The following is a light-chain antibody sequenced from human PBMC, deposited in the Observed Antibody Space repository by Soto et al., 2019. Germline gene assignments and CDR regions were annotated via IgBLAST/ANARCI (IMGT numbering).Light chain of an antibody. V-gene: IGKV3-15*01. J-gene: IGKJ1*01. CDR2: GAS. CDR3: QQYNNWPPKT. CDR1: QSVSKN. Sequence: EIVMTQSPATLSVSPGERATLSCGASQSVSKNLAWYQHKPGQAPRLLIYGASTRATGIPARFSGSGSGTEFTLTISSLQSEDSAVYYCQQYNNWPPKTFGQGTKVDIK.